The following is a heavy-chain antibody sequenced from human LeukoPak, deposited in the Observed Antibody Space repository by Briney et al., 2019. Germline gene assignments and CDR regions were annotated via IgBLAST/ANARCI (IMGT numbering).Heavy chain of an antibody. V-gene: IGHV3-21*01. J-gene: IGHJ4*02. CDR3: ARDRRISGYYWGAYYFYY. D-gene: IGHD3-22*01. CDR1: GFTFSSYS. CDR2: ISSSSSYI. Sequence: PGGSQSLSCAASGFTFSSYSMNWVRQAPGKGLEWVSSISSSSSYIYYADSVKGRFTISRDNAKNSLYLQMNSLRAEDTAVYYCARDRRISGYYWGAYYFYYWSPGTLVTVSS.